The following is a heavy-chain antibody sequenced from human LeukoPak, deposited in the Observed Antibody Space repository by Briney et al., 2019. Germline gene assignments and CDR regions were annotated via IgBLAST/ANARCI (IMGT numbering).Heavy chain of an antibody. CDR3: ARDENGYVWGRFRA. Sequence: NPSETLSLTCTVSGGSISSSSYYWGWIRQPPGKGLEWIGNIYYSGSTYYNPSLESRVTMSLDTSKNQFSLKLSSVTAADTAVYYCARDENGYVWGRFRAWDQETLVTVSS. J-gene: IGHJ5*02. D-gene: IGHD3-16*01. CDR2: IYYSGST. CDR1: GGSISSSSYY. V-gene: IGHV4-39*07.